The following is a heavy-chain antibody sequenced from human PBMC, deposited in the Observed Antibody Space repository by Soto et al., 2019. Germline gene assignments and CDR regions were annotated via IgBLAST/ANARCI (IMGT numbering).Heavy chain of an antibody. J-gene: IGHJ6*02. V-gene: IGHV1-18*01. CDR2: IRAYNXNT. CDR1: GYTFTSYG. CDR3: XXXXXXXXV. Sequence: QVQLVQSGAEVKKPGASVKVSCKASGYTFTSYGISWVRQAPGQGLEWMGWIRAYNXNTNYAQKLQGRVTMTTDTXXXXXXXXXXXXXXXXXXXXXXXXXXXXXXVWGQXTTVTVSS.